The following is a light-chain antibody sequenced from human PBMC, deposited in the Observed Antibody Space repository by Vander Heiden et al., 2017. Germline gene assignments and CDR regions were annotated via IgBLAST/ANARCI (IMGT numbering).Light chain of an antibody. CDR2: AAS. Sequence: DIQMTQSPSSLSASVGDRVTITCRASQSITNNLNWYQQKPGKAPDLLIYAASRLQSGVPSRFSGSGSGTEFALTISSLQPEDFATYYCQLSYSTLITFGQGTRL. CDR1: QSITNN. V-gene: IGKV1-39*01. CDR3: QLSYSTLIT. J-gene: IGKJ5*01.